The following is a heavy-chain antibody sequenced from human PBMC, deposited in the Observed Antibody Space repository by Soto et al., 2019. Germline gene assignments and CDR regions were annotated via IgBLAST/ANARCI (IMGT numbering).Heavy chain of an antibody. CDR1: GGSVSSGSHY. CDR3: ASDSTTSGSYGYYFDY. V-gene: IGHV4-61*01. J-gene: IGHJ4*02. D-gene: IGHD3-10*01. CDR2: IYDSGTT. Sequence: QVQLQESGPGLVKPSETLSLTCTVPGGSVSSGSHYWSWIRQPPGSGLEWIGYIYDSGTTTYHPSLKSLVIISVDTSKNQLSLRLISVTAADTAVYYCASDSTTSGSYGYYFDYWGQGTLVTVSS.